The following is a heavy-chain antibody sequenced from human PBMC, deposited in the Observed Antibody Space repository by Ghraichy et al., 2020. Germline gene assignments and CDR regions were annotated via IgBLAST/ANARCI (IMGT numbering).Heavy chain of an antibody. CDR3: ARHSPSHNDPLTLFGVVTPFDY. D-gene: IGHD3-3*01. Sequence: QTLSLTCTVSGGSISSYYWSWIRQPPGKGLEWIGYISSSGSTNYNSSLESRVIVSVDTSKNQFSLKLSSVTAADTAVYYCARHSPSHNDPLTLFGVVTPFDYWGQGTLVSVSS. V-gene: IGHV4-59*08. CDR2: ISSSGST. CDR1: GGSISSYY. J-gene: IGHJ4*02.